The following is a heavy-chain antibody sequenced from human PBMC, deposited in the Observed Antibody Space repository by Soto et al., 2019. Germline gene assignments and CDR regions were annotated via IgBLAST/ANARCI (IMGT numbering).Heavy chain of an antibody. CDR2: IYYSGIT. CDR1: GGSISSYY. J-gene: IGHJ6*02. CDR3: ARYKSNYYYGMDV. D-gene: IGHD1-20*01. Sequence: SETLSLTYTVSGGSISSYYWSWIRQPPGKGLEWIGYIYYSGITNYNPSLKSRVTISVDTSKNQFSLKLSSVTAADTAVYYCARYKSNYYYGMDVWGQGTTVTVSS. V-gene: IGHV4-59*01.